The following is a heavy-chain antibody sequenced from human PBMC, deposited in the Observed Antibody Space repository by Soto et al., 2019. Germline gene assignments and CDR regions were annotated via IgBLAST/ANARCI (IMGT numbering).Heavy chain of an antibody. V-gene: IGHV3-7*03. D-gene: IGHD3-10*01. CDR1: GFTFSTHY. CDR3: SRENWFQDY. J-gene: IGHJ4*02. CDR2: IKNDGSEQ. Sequence: GGSLRLSCAASGFTFSTHYMTWVRQAPGKGLEWVASIKNDGSEQYYVDSVKGRFTISRDNAKNSLYLQMNSLRAGDTALYYCSRENWFQDYWGQGTRVTVSS.